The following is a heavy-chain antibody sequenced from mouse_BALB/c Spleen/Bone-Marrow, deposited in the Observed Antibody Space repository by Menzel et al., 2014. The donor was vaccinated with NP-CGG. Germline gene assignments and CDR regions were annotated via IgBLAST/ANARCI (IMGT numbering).Heavy chain of an antibody. J-gene: IGHJ3*01. Sequence: DVKLQESGGGLVQPGGSLKLSCAASGFDFSRYWMSWVRQAPGKGLQWIGEINPESNTINYTPSLKDKFIISRDNAKNTLYLQMSKVRSEDTGLYCRARVGYSGWFAHWGRGALVTSAA. D-gene: IGHD2-3*01. CDR1: GFDFSRYW. V-gene: IGHV4-1*02. CDR2: INPESNTI. CDR3: ARVGYSGWFAH.